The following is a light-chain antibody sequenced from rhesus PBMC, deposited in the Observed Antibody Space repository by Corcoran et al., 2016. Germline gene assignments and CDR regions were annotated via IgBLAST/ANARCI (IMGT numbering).Light chain of an antibody. Sequence: QSLLTQPPSASGAPGPSVTISCSGSGSTIGSNYVYWYQQLYGKAPKPPNYHIYPRPSGVPDRFSGSQSGPSASLAISGLQSEDEADYYCAAWDSRLSGLLFGGGTRLTVL. J-gene: IGLJ3*01. CDR1: GSTIGSNY. V-gene: IGLV1-72*02. CDR2: HIY. CDR3: AAWDSRLSGLL.